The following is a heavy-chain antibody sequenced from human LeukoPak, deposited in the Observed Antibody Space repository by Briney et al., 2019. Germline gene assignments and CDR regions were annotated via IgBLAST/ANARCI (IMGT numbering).Heavy chain of an antibody. CDR2: IHHSGNT. CDR1: GVSISSYY. V-gene: IGHV4-59*08. Sequence: SETLSLTCNVSGVSISSYYWSWIRQPPGKGLEWIGSIHHSGNTYYNPSLKSRVTISVDTSKNQFSLKLSSVTAADTAVYYCARGPIGAVAGPLRFDPWGQGTLVTVSS. J-gene: IGHJ5*02. D-gene: IGHD6-19*01. CDR3: ARGPIGAVAGPLRFDP.